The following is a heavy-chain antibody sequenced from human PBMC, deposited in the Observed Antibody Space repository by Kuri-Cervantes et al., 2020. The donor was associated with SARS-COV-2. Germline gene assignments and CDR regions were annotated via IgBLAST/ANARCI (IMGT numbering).Heavy chain of an antibody. CDR2: IYYSGST. V-gene: IGHV4-59*01. CDR3: ARGWGYSYAEGAFDI. CDR1: GGSINSYY. Sequence: SETLSLTCTVSGGSINSYYWSWIRQPPGKGLEWIGYIYYSGSTNYNPSLKSRVTISVDTSKNQFSLKLSSVTAADTAVYYCARGWGYSYAEGAFDIWGQGTMVTVSS. D-gene: IGHD5-18*01. J-gene: IGHJ3*02.